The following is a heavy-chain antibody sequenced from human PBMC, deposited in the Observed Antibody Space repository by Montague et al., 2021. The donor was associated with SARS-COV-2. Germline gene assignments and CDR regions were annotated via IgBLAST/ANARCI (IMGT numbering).Heavy chain of an antibody. CDR2: IYPDGST. CDR3: ATSGAPHLGDS. CDR1: GFIVSNKY. D-gene: IGHD3-3*01. J-gene: IGHJ4*02. Sequence: SLRLSCAASGFIVSNKYMSWVRQAAGKGLDWVSIIYPDGSTYYSDSLKGRFTIARDNSKNTLYLQMNDLEPEDTAVYYCATSGAPHLGDSWGQGTLVTVSS. V-gene: IGHV3-53*01.